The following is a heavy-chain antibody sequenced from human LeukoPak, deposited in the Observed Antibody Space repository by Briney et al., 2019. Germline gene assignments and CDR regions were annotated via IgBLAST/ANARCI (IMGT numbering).Heavy chain of an antibody. D-gene: IGHD5-12*01. V-gene: IGHV1-18*01. CDR3: ARGSASSGPLDH. Sequence: GASVKVSCKASHYTFASYGITWVRQAPGQGLEWLGWISPYNGNTNYAQKIRGRVTMTTDTSTSTVYMELRSLRSDDTAMYYCARGSASSGPLDHWGQGTLVTVSS. CDR2: ISPYNGNT. J-gene: IGHJ4*02. CDR1: HYTFASYG.